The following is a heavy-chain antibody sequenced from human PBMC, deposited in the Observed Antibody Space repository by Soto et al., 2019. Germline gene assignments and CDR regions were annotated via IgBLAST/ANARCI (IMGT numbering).Heavy chain of an antibody. D-gene: IGHD6-19*01. CDR1: GGSISGYY. CDR3: ARDAAVPGESDRFDS. J-gene: IGHJ4*02. CDR2: VYYDGRT. Sequence: SETLSLTCSVSGGSISGYYWTWIRQPPGKGLEWIGYVYYDGRTNYNPSLKSRVTMSVDTSKNQFSLKLTSVTAADTAIYHCARDAAVPGESDRFDSWGQGTLVTVSS. V-gene: IGHV4-59*12.